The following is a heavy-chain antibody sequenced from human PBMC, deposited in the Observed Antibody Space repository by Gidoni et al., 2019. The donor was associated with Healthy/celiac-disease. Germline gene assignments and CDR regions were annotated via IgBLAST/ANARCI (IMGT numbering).Heavy chain of an antibody. CDR2: IKQDGSEK. D-gene: IGHD4-17*01. V-gene: IGHV3-7*01. Sequence: EVQLVDSGGGLVRPGGPLSLPCAPSGSTSRTYWRSWVRQAPGRGLEWVANIKQDGSEKYYVDAVKGRFTISRDNAKNSLYLQMNSLRAEDAAVYYCARWETPRYGDYARYYFDYWGQGTLVTVSS. CDR1: GSTSRTYW. CDR3: ARWETPRYGDYARYYFDY. J-gene: IGHJ4*02.